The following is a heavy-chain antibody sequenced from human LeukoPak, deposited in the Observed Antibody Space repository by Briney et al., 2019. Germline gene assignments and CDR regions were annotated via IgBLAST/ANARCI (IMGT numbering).Heavy chain of an antibody. CDR2: INPNSGGT. J-gene: IGHJ3*02. CDR3: ARDLQASHYYDSSGYSLPPDAFDI. D-gene: IGHD3-22*01. Sequence: ASVKVSCKASGYTFTGYYMHWVRQAPGQGLEWMGWINPNSGGTNYAQKFQGRVTMTRDTSISTAYMELSRLRSDDTAVYYCARDLQASHYYDSSGYSLPPDAFDIWGQGTMVTVSS. V-gene: IGHV1-2*02. CDR1: GYTFTGYY.